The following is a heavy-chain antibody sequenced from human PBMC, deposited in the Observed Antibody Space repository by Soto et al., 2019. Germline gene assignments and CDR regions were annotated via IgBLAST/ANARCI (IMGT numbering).Heavy chain of an antibody. J-gene: IGHJ6*02. CDR2: IFYSGTT. Sequence: SETLSLTCTVSGDSISSADYYWSWIRQTPGKGLEWIGHIFYSGTTYYNPSLKSRLTISVDTSKNHFSLRLTSVTAADTAVYYCARDLWVQPELYYYGMDVWGQGTTVTVSS. CDR1: GDSISSADYY. V-gene: IGHV4-30-4*01. D-gene: IGHD1-7*01. CDR3: ARDLWVQPELYYYGMDV.